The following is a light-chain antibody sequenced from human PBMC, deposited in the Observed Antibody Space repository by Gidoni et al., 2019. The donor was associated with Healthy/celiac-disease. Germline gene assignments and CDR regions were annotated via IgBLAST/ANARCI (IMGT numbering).Light chain of an antibody. Sequence: NFMLTQPHPGAEAPGKRVTISCTGSSGSIASNYVQWYQQRPGSAPTTVIYEDNQRPSGVPARFSGSIDRSSNSASLTISGLKTVDEADYYCQSYDSSNHWVFGGATNLTVL. J-gene: IGLJ3*02. V-gene: IGLV6-57*02. CDR1: SGSIASNY. CDR2: EDN. CDR3: QSYDSSNHWV.